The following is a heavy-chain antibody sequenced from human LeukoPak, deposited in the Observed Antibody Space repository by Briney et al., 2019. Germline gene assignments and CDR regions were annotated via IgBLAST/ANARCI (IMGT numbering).Heavy chain of an antibody. V-gene: IGHV3-23*01. D-gene: IGHD3-3*01. CDR3: AKGAAVIFGVVYNWFDP. Sequence: GGSLRLSCAASGFTFSSYAMRWVRQAPGKGLEWVSAISGSGGSTYYADSVKGRFTISRDNSKNTLYLQMNSLRAEDTAVYYCAKGAAVIFGVVYNWFDPWGQGVLVTVSS. CDR1: GFTFSSYA. J-gene: IGHJ5*02. CDR2: ISGSGGST.